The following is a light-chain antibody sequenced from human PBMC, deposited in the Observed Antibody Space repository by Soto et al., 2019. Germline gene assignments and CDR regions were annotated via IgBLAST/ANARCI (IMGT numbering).Light chain of an antibody. CDR2: AAS. V-gene: IGKV1-39*01. Sequence: DIQMTQSPSSLSASVGDRVTITCRASQSISTYLNWYQQKAGLAPKLLIYAASSLQSGVPSRFSGSESWTDFTLTISSLQPEDFATYYRQQTYSTPPTFGQGTKVEIK. CDR1: QSISTY. CDR3: QQTYSTPPT. J-gene: IGKJ1*01.